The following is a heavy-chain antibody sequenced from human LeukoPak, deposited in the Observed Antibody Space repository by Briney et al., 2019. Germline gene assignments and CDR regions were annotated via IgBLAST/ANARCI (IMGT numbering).Heavy chain of an antibody. Sequence: ASVTVSCKASGYTFTSYGFSWVRQAPGQGLEWMGWISAYNGYTYNSQKFQDRVTMTTEKSTTTAYMELRSLKSDDTAVYYCARVNMVGPILEDYYFYMDVWGKGTAVTVS. D-gene: IGHD1-26*01. CDR2: ISAYNGYT. CDR1: GYTFTSYG. CDR3: ARVNMVGPILEDYYFYMDV. V-gene: IGHV1-18*01. J-gene: IGHJ6*03.